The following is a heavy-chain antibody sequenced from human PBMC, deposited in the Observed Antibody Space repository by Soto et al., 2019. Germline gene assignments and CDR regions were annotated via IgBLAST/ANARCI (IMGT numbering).Heavy chain of an antibody. V-gene: IGHV3-64*01. D-gene: IGHD6-13*01. Sequence: EAQLVESGGGLVQPGGSLRLSCAASGFTFSNYEMYWVRQAPGKGLEYVSGISNNGAHTDYAKSVKGRFTISRDNSENILYLQMGSLRAEDMALYYCARRGYGSRWPNVYMDVWGKGTTVTVSS. CDR2: ISNNGAHT. CDR3: ARRGYGSRWPNVYMDV. CDR1: GFTFSNYE. J-gene: IGHJ6*03.